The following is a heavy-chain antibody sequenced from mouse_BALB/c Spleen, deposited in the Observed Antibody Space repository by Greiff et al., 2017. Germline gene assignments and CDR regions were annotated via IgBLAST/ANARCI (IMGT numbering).Heavy chain of an antibody. J-gene: IGHJ3*01. Sequence: EVKLMESGPGLVKPSQSLSLTCTVTGYSITSDYAWNWIRQFPGNKLEWMGYISYSGSTSYNPSLKSRISITRDTSKNQFFLQLNSVTTEDTATYYCARQLGLAYWGQGTLVTVSA. CDR3: ARQLGLAY. D-gene: IGHD3-1*01. CDR1: GYSITSDYA. CDR2: ISYSGST. V-gene: IGHV3-2*02.